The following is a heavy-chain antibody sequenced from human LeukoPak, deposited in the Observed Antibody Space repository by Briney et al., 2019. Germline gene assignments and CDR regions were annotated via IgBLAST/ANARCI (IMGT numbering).Heavy chain of an antibody. J-gene: IGHJ6*04. Sequence: GGSLRLSCTASGFTFGDYAMSWVRQAPGKGLEWVGFIRSKAYGGTTEYAASVKGRFTISRDDSKSIAYLQMNSLKTQDTAVYYCTRDLRVNVVVPAAILLYYGMDVWGKGTTVTVFS. CDR2: IRSKAYGGTT. CDR1: GFTFGDYA. V-gene: IGHV3-49*04. D-gene: IGHD2-2*02. CDR3: TRDLRVNVVVPAAILLYYGMDV.